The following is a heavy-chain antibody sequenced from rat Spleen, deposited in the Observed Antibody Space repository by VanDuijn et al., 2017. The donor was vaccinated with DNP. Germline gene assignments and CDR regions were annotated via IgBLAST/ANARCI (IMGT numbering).Heavy chain of an antibody. Sequence: EVQLQESGPGLVKPSQSLSLTCSVSGYSITRNYWGWIRKFPGNKMEWMGYISYSGSTGYNPSLKSRISITRDTSKRQFFLQLNSVTTEDTATYYCARYYYDGSYYYGNFDYWGQGVMVTVSS. D-gene: IGHD1-12*02. CDR3: ARYYYDGSYYYGNFDY. V-gene: IGHV3-1*01. CDR1: GYSITRNY. CDR2: ISYSGST. J-gene: IGHJ2*01.